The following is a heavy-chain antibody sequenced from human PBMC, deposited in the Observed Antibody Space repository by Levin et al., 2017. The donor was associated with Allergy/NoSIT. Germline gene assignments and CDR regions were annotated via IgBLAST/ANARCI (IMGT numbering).Heavy chain of an antibody. Sequence: VSGPTLVKPTQTLTLTCTFSGFSLTTSEVGVGWIRQTPGGALEWLAIIYWDDDERYSPSLKSRLTITKDTSKNQVVLKLTNMGPDGAGKYFRASTSYLFDELYSLGYWGQGTRVTVSS. J-gene: IGHJ4*02. CDR2: IYWDDDE. D-gene: IGHD3-16*02. CDR3: ASTSYLFDELYSLGY. V-gene: IGHV2-5*02. CDR1: GFSLTTSEVG.